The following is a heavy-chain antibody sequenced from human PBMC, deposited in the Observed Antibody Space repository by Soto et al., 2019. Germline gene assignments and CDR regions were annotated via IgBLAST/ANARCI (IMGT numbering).Heavy chain of an antibody. CDR2: INPSGGST. J-gene: IGHJ4*02. D-gene: IGHD4-17*01. CDR3: VRAGYGAPIHFDY. Sequence: SVKVSCKASGYTFTSYYMHWVRQAPGQGLEWMGIINPSGGSTSYAQKFQGRVTMTRDTSTSTVYMELSSLRSEDTAVYYCVRAGYGAPIHFDYWGQGTLVTVSS. CDR1: GYTFTSYY. V-gene: IGHV1-46*01.